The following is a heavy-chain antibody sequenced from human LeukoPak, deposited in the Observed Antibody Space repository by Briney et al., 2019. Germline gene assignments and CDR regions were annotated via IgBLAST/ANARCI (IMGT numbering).Heavy chain of an antibody. Sequence: PSETLSLTCTVSGYSISSGYYWGWIRQPPGKGLEWIGSIYHSGSTYYNPSLKSRVTISVDTSKNQFSLKLSSVTAADTAVYYCARQGVVVITFDYWGQGTLVTVFS. V-gene: IGHV4-38-2*02. CDR3: ARQGVVVITFDY. J-gene: IGHJ4*02. CDR2: IYHSGST. CDR1: GYSISSGYY. D-gene: IGHD3-22*01.